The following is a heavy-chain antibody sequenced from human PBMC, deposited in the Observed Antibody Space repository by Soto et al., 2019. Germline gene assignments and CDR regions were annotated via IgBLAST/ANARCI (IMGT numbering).Heavy chain of an antibody. V-gene: IGHV3-73*01. Sequence: HPGGSRRLSCAASGFTFSGSAMHWVRQASGKGLEWVGRIRSKANSYATAYAASVKGRFTISRDDSKNTAYLQMISLKTEDTAVYYCHVGGQNDYDILIGPVYWGQGTLVTVSS. CDR2: IRSKANSYAT. CDR3: HVGGQNDYDILIGPVY. J-gene: IGHJ4*02. CDR1: GFTFSGSA. D-gene: IGHD3-9*01.